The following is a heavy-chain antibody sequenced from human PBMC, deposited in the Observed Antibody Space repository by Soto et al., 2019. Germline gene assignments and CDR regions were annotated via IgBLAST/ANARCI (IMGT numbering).Heavy chain of an antibody. CDR2: ISGTGGST. CDR3: AKELYIWIPTGHDY. Sequence: EGSLRLSCAAYGFTFSNFAMSWVRQAPGKGLEWVSTISGTGGSTYYADSVKGRFTVSRDNAKNTLSLQVTSLRAEDTAVYYCAKELYIWIPTGHDYSGQGTTDTFFS. J-gene: IGHJ4*02. D-gene: IGHD1-20*01. V-gene: IGHV3-23*01. CDR1: GFTFSNFA.